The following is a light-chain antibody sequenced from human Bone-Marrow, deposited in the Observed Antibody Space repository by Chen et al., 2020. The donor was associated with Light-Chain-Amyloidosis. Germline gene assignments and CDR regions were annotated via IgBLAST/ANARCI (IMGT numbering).Light chain of an antibody. CDR2: DDS. J-gene: IGLJ3*02. V-gene: IGLV3-21*02. CDR1: NIGSTS. CDR3: QVWDRSSDRPV. Sequence: SYVLTQPSSVSVAPGQTATIACGGNNIGSTSVHWYQQTPGQAPLLVVYDDSDRPSGIPERLSGSSSGNTATLTIGRVEGGDEADYYCQVWDRSSDRPVFGGGTKLTVL.